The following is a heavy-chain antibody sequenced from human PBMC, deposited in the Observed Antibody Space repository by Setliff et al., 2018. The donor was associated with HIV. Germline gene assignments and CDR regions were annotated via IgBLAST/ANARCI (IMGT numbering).Heavy chain of an antibody. CDR2: VHNSAGS. D-gene: IGHD2-8*01. Sequence: SETLSLTCAVSGDSVSGYYWSWIRQPAGRGLEWIGRVHNSAGSNYNPSLKSRVTMSVDTAKNQFSLNLNSVTAADTAVYYCARGLPATNGVWIDYWGQGTLVTVSS. J-gene: IGHJ4*02. V-gene: IGHV4-59*10. CDR3: ARGLPATNGVWIDY. CDR1: GDSVSGYY.